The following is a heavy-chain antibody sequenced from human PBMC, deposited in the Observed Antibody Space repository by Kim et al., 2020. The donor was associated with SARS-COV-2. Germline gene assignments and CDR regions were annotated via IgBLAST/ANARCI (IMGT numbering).Heavy chain of an antibody. V-gene: IGHV1-3*01. Sequence: ASVKVSCKTSGYSFNTYAMHWVRQAPGQRLEWMGGINATDGNTKYSQKFHDRVTLTRDSSASTAYMELTSLRSEDTAVYFCARCTGAGGDYWGQGTLVTV. CDR2: INATDGNT. J-gene: IGHJ4*02. D-gene: IGHD6-19*01. CDR3: ARCTGAGGDY. CDR1: GYSFNTYA.